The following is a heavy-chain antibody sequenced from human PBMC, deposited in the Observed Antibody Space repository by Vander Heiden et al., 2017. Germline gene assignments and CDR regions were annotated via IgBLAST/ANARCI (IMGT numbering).Heavy chain of an antibody. V-gene: IGHV1-69*01. Sequence: QVQLVQSGAEVKKPGPSVKVSCKASAGTFSSYAISWVRQAPGQGVEWMGGIIPIFGTANYAQKFQGRVTITADESTSTAYMELSSLRSEDTAVYYCARVGSGSGPDWFDPWGQGTLVTVSS. CDR2: IIPIFGTA. CDR3: ARVGSGSGPDWFDP. CDR1: AGTFSSYA. J-gene: IGHJ5*02. D-gene: IGHD3-10*01.